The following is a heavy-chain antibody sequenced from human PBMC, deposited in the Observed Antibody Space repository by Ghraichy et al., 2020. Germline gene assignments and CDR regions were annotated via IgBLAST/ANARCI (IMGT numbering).Heavy chain of an antibody. V-gene: IGHV4-39*07. J-gene: IGHJ3*02. D-gene: IGHD3-16*01. CDR1: GGSISSSSYY. Sequence: SETLSLTCTVSGGSISSSSYYWGWIRQPPGKGLEWIGSIYYSGSTYYNPSLKSRVTISVDTSKNQFSLKLSSVTAADTAVYYCARDPGGTDAFDIWGQGTMVTVSS. CDR3: ARDPGGTDAFDI. CDR2: IYYSGST.